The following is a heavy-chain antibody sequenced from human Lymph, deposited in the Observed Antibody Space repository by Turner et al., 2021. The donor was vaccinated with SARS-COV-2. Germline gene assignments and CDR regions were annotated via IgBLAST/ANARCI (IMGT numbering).Heavy chain of an antibody. CDR3: ARDLGPWAFDI. CDR2: IYSGGTT. CDR1: GFTVSSNY. J-gene: IGHJ3*02. V-gene: IGHV3-53*02. Sequence: EVQLVETGGGLIQPGGSLRLSCAASGFTVSSNYMSWVRQAPGKGLEWVSVIYSGGTTYYADSVKGRFTISRDNSKNTLYLQMNSLRAEDTAVYYCARDLGPWAFDIWGQGTMVTVSS.